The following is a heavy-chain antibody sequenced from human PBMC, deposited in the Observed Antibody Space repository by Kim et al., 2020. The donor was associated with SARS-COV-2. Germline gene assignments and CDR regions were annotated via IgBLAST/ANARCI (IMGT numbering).Heavy chain of an antibody. CDR1: GFTFYNSE. Sequence: GGSLRLSCAASGFTFYNSEMNWVRQAPGKGLEWVAYISGSSATIYYADSVTGRFSISRDNAKNSLYLQMNDLRAEDTALYYCARDPNYDFWSGYIDVWGKGTTVTVSS. V-gene: IGHV3-48*03. D-gene: IGHD3-3*01. CDR2: ISGSSATI. CDR3: ARDPNYDFWSGYIDV. J-gene: IGHJ6*03.